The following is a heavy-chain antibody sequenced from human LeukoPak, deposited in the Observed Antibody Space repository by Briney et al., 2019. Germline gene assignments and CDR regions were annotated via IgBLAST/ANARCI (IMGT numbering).Heavy chain of an antibody. D-gene: IGHD3-10*01. Sequence: SETLSLTCTVSGGSISSGGYYWSWIRQHPGKGLEWIGYFYYSGSTYYNPSLKSRVTISVDTSKNQFSLKLSSVTAADTAVYYCARGITMVRGVILPIFDYWGQGTLVTVSS. V-gene: IGHV4-31*03. J-gene: IGHJ4*02. CDR1: GGSISSGGYY. CDR3: ARGITMVRGVILPIFDY. CDR2: FYYSGST.